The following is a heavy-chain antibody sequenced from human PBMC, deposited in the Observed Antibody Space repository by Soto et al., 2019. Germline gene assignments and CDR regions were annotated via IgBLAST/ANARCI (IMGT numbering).Heavy chain of an antibody. CDR1: EFTFSSYW. Sequence: EVQLVESGGGLVQPGGSLRLSCAASEFTFSSYWMNWVRQAPGKGLEWVANIKEDGSEKSYVDSVKGRITISRDTAKNSLYLKMNSLRGEDTAVYYCARDLGAPGRGSAVGYYYHYGMDVWGQGTTVTVSS. CDR3: ARDLGAPGRGSAVGYYYHYGMDV. CDR2: IKEDGSEK. D-gene: IGHD2-2*01. V-gene: IGHV3-7*05. J-gene: IGHJ6*02.